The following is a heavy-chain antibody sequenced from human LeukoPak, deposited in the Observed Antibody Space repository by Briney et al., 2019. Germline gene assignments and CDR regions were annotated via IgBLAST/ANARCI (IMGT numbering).Heavy chain of an antibody. D-gene: IGHD2/OR15-2a*01. CDR2: INGDTGNT. CDR1: GYTFTSYA. V-gene: IGHV1-3*01. Sequence: GASVKVSCKASGYTFTSYAMHWVRQAPAQRLEWMGWINGDTGNTMYSQKFQGRVTFTRDTGASTAYMEVSSLGSEDTALYYCARSSNIPFDYRGQGTLVTVSS. J-gene: IGHJ4*02. CDR3: ARSSNIPFDY.